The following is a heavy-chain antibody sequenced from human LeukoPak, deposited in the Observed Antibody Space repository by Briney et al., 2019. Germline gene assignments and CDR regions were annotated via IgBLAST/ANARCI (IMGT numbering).Heavy chain of an antibody. CDR3: ARVWAGRVGATLYYYYYYMDV. D-gene: IGHD1-26*01. Sequence: SETLSLTCTVSGGSISSSSYYWGWIRQPPGKGLEWIGSIYYSGSTYYNPSLKSRVTISVDTSKNQFSLKLSSVTAADTAVYYCARVWAGRVGATLYYYYYYMDVWGKGTTVTVSS. V-gene: IGHV4-39*07. CDR2: IYYSGST. CDR1: GGSISSSSYY. J-gene: IGHJ6*03.